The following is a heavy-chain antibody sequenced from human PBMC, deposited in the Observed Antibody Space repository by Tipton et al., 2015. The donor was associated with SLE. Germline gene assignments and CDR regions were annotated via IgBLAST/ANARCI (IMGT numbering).Heavy chain of an antibody. Sequence: GLVKPSETLSLTCAVYGGSFSDYYWSWIRQPPGKGLEWIGEINHSGSTKYKPSLKSRVTISVDTSKKQFSLKLSSVAAADTAVYYCARLDDSSGFDYWGQGTLITVSS. D-gene: IGHD3-22*01. J-gene: IGHJ4*02. V-gene: IGHV4-34*01. CDR2: INHSGST. CDR3: ARLDDSSGFDY. CDR1: GGSFSDYY.